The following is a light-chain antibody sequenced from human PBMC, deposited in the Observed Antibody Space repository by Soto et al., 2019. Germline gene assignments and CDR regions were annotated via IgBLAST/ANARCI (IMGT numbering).Light chain of an antibody. CDR3: QQYDSSPTT. J-gene: IGKJ1*01. CDR2: GAS. Sequence: EIVLTQSPGTLSLSTGERATLSCRASQSVGRSSLDWYQQKPGQAPRLLIHGASSRATGIPDRFSGSGSGTDFTLTISRLEPGDFAVYYCQQYDSSPTTFGQGNKVE. V-gene: IGKV3-20*01. CDR1: QSVGRSS.